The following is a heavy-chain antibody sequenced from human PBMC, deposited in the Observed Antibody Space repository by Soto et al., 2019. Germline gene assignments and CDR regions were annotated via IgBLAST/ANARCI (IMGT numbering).Heavy chain of an antibody. J-gene: IGHJ4*02. Sequence: EVQLVESGEGLVQPGGSLRLSCAASGFTFSSYAVHWVRQAPGKGLEYVSAISSNGGSTYYADSVKGRFTISRDNSKNTLYLQMGSLRAEDMAVYYCARDYYYDSSGYYPPGLWGQGTLVTVSS. V-gene: IGHV3-64*02. CDR3: ARDYYYDSSGYYPPGL. D-gene: IGHD3-22*01. CDR2: ISSNGGST. CDR1: GFTFSSYA.